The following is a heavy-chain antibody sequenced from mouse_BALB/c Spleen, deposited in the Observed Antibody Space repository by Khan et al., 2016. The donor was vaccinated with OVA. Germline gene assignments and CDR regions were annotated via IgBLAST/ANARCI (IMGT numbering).Heavy chain of an antibody. Sequence: VQLVESGPGLVAPSQSLSITCSVSGFSLTDYDVSWIRQPPGKGLEWLGVIWGGGTTYYNSVLETRLSISKDNSKSRVFLNMNSLQTDDTAMYYCAKGVWSYFYAVDYWGQGTSVTVSS. CDR3: AKGVWSYFYAVDY. CDR1: GFSLTDYD. D-gene: IGHD2-10*02. V-gene: IGHV2-6-5*01. J-gene: IGHJ4*01. CDR2: IWGGGTT.